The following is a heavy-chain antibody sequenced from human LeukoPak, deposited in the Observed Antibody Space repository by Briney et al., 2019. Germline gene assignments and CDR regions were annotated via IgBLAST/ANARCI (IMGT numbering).Heavy chain of an antibody. D-gene: IGHD1-14*01. CDR1: GGSFSGYY. CDR3: ATGTDRGFDY. Sequence: SETLSLTCAVYGGSFSGYYWSWIRQPPGKGLEWIGEINHSGSTNYNPSLKSRVTISVDTSKNQFSLKLSSVTAADTAVYYCATGTDRGFDYWGQGTLVTVSS. CDR2: INHSGST. V-gene: IGHV4-34*01. J-gene: IGHJ4*02.